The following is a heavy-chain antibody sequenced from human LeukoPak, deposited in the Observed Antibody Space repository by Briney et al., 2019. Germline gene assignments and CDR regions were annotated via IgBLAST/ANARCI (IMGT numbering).Heavy chain of an antibody. CDR3: ARVEGAGSGPWDYYYYGMDV. Sequence: GASVKVSCKASGYTFTSYYMHWVRQAPGQGLEWMGIINPSGGSTSYAQKFQGRVTMTRDTSTSTVYMELSSLRSEDTAVYYCARVEGAGSGPWDYYYYGMDVWGQGTTVTVSS. V-gene: IGHV1-46*01. D-gene: IGHD6-19*01. CDR2: INPSGGST. J-gene: IGHJ6*02. CDR1: GYTFTSYY.